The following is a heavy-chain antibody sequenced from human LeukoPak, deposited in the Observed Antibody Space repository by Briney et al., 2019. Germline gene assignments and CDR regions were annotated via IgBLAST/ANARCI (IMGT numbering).Heavy chain of an antibody. D-gene: IGHD1-14*01. Sequence: SETLSLTCTVSGGSISGYYWSWIRQSPVKGLEWIAYIYYSGSTNYNPSLKSRVTISVDTSKNQFSLKLSSVTAADAAVYYCARHLTGTRSLDYWGQGTLVTVSS. V-gene: IGHV4-59*08. CDR2: IYYSGST. CDR3: ARHLTGTRSLDY. CDR1: GGSISGYY. J-gene: IGHJ4*02.